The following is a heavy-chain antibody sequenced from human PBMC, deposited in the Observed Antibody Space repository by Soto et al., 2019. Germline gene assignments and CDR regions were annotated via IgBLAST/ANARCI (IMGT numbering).Heavy chain of an antibody. V-gene: IGHV4-59*08. CDR1: GGSISSYY. CDR2: IYYSGST. CDR3: ARAVRRSSYESSGYSDY. J-gene: IGHJ4*02. D-gene: IGHD3-22*01. Sequence: PSETLSLTCTVSGGSISSYYWSWIRQPPGKGLEWIGYIYYSGSTNYNPSLKSRVTISVDTSKNQFSLKLSSVTAADTAVYYCARAVRRSSYESSGYSDYWGQGIQVTVSS.